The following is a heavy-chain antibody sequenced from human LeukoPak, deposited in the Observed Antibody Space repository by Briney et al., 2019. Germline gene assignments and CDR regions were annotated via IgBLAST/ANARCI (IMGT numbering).Heavy chain of an antibody. Sequence: SETLSLTCTVSGDSTSGFYWSWFRQPPGKGLEWIGYISYSGSTNYNPSLKSRVTISVDTPRNQFSLKLSSVTAADTAVYYCARGLPGYSNGDDAFNVWGRGTMVTVSS. CDR1: GDSTSGFY. CDR3: ARGLPGYSNGDDAFNV. CDR2: ISYSGST. D-gene: IGHD6-19*01. V-gene: IGHV4-59*01. J-gene: IGHJ3*01.